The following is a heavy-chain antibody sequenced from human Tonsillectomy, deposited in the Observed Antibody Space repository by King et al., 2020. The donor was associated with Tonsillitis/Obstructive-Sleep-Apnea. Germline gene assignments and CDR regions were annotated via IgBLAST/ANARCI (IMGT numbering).Heavy chain of an antibody. V-gene: IGHV4-34*01. Sequence: VQLQQWGAGLLKPSETLSLTCAVYGGSFSGYYWSWIRQPPGKGLEWIGEINHSGSTSYNPSLKSRVTISVDTSKNQFSLKLSSVTAADTAVFYCASLLGYNSVMIDYWGQGTLVTVSS. CDR3: ASLLGYNSVMIDY. CDR2: INHSGST. J-gene: IGHJ4*02. CDR1: GGSFSGYY. D-gene: IGHD6-19*01.